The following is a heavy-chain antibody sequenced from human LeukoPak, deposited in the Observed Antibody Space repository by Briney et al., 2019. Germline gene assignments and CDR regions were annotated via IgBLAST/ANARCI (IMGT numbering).Heavy chain of an antibody. CDR3: ARDKGLSGWYTDDY. D-gene: IGHD6-19*01. Sequence: ASVKVSCKASGYTFTGYYMHWVRQAPGQGLEWMGWINPNSGGTNYAQKFQGRVTMTRDTSISTAYMELSRLRSDDTAVYYCARDKGLSGWYTDDYWGQGTLVTVSS. J-gene: IGHJ4*02. CDR2: INPNSGGT. V-gene: IGHV1-2*02. CDR1: GYTFTGYY.